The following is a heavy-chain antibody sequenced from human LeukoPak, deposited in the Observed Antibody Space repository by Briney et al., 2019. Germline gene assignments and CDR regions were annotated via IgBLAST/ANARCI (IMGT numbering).Heavy chain of an antibody. CDR1: GFTFSNFA. J-gene: IGHJ4*02. CDR2: ISGSGGST. V-gene: IGHV3-23*01. D-gene: IGHD6-19*01. CDR3: AKAGSSGWSSSGGDY. Sequence: GGSLRLSCAASGFTFSNFAMSWVRQAPGKGLEWVSTISGSGGSTFYADSVKGRFPISRDNSNNTLFLQMNSPRAEDTAIYFCAKAGSSGWSSSGGDYWGQGSLVTVSS.